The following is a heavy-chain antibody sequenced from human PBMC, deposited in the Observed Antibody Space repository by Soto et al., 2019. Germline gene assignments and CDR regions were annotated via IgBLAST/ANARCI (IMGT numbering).Heavy chain of an antibody. V-gene: IGHV4-34*01. CDR2: INHSGST. J-gene: IGHJ4*02. CDR1: GGSFSGYY. D-gene: IGHD6-13*01. Sequence: QVQLQQWGAGLLKPSETLSLTCAVYGGSFSGYYWSWIRQPPGKGLEWIGEINHSGSTNYNPSLKSRVTISVDTSKNQCSLKLSSVTAADTAVYYCARGPPAAGTRNRPGFDDWGQGTLVTFAS. CDR3: ARGPPAAGTRNRPGFDD.